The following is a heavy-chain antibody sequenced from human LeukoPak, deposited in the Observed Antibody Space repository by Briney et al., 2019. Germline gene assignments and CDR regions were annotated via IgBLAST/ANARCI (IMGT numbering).Heavy chain of an antibody. CDR1: GFTFSSYW. CDR3: ARGYSSSWNYFDY. CDR2: INSDGRST. D-gene: IGHD6-13*01. V-gene: IGHV3-74*01. Sequence: GGSLRLSCAASGFTFSSYWMHWVRQGPGKGLVWVSRINSDGRSTSYADSVKGRFTISRDNAKNTLYLQMNSLRAEDTAVYYCARGYSSSWNYFDYWGQGTLVTVSS. J-gene: IGHJ4*02.